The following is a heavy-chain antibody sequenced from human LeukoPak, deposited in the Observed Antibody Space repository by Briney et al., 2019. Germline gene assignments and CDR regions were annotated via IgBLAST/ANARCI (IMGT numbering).Heavy chain of an antibody. Sequence: GGSLRLSCAASGFTFSSYDMHWVRQATGKGLEWVSAIGTAGDTYYPGSVKGRFTISRENAKNSLYLQMNSLRAEDTAVYYCARVPAAKNYYGMDVGGQGPTVTVSS. D-gene: IGHD2-2*01. V-gene: IGHV3-13*01. CDR1: GFTFSSYD. CDR3: ARVPAAKNYYGMDV. CDR2: IGTAGDT. J-gene: IGHJ6*02.